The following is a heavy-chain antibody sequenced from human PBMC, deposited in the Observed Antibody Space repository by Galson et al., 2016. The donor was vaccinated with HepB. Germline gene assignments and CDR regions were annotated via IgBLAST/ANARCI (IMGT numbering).Heavy chain of an antibody. J-gene: IGHJ3*02. Sequence: TLSLTCTVSGGSISSGGYYWSWIRQLPGKGLEWIGCSSYSGTTYYSPSLKSRVSISVDTSKNQFSLRLNSVTVADTAVYYCARIDAFYDFWPGFENLNAFDIWGQGTMVTVSS. CDR3: ARIDAFYDFWPGFENLNAFDI. CDR1: GGSISSGGYY. D-gene: IGHD3-3*01. CDR2: SSYSGTT. V-gene: IGHV4-30-4*08.